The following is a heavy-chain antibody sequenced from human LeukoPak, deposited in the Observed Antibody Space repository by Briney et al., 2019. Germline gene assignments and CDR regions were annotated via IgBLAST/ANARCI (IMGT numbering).Heavy chain of an antibody. CDR3: AKALMTTVTPGDAFDI. V-gene: IGHV3-74*01. CDR2: INSDGSRT. D-gene: IGHD4-17*01. CDR1: KFSFSSYW. Sequence: GGSLRLSCAASKFSFSSYWMHWVRQAPGKGLVWVSRINSDGSRTNYADSVKGRFTISRDNAKNTLYLQMSSLRAEDTALYYCAKALMTTVTPGDAFDIWGQGTMVTVSS. J-gene: IGHJ3*02.